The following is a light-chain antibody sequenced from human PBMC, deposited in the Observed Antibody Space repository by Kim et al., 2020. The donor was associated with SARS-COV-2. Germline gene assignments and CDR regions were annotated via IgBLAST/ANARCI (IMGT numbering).Light chain of an antibody. CDR2: YDS. J-gene: IGLJ3*02. CDR1: DIGSKS. V-gene: IGLV3-21*04. Sequence: PGKTAGISCGGNDIGSKSVHWYQQKPGQAPVLIINYDSDRPSGIPERFSGSNSGNTATLTISRVEAGDEADYYCQVWDSSSDHRVFGGGTQLTVL. CDR3: QVWDSSSDHRV.